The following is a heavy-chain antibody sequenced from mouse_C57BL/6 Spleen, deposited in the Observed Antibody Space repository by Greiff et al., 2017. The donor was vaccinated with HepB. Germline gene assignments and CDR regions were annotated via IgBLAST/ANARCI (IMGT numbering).Heavy chain of an antibody. D-gene: IGHD2-4*01. Sequence: VKLMESGAELARPGASVKLSCKASGYTFTSYGISWVKQRTGQGLEWIGEIYPRSGNTYYNEKFKGKATLTADKSSSTAYMELRSLTSEDSAVYFCARNDYEGGYWGQGTTLTVSS. CDR1: GYTFTSYG. J-gene: IGHJ2*01. CDR2: IYPRSGNT. CDR3: ARNDYEGGY. V-gene: IGHV1-81*01.